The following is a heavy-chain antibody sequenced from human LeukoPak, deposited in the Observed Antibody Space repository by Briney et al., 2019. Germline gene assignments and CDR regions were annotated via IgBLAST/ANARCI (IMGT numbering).Heavy chain of an antibody. CDR1: GFTFSSYA. J-gene: IGHJ1*01. V-gene: IGHV3-23*01. CDR2: ISGSGGST. D-gene: IGHD6-19*01. CDR3: AKDRSRSGWPEYFQH. Sequence: GGSLRLSCAASGFTFSSYAMSWVRQAPGKGLEWVSAISGSGGSTYYADSVKGRFTIPRDNSKNTLYLQMNSLRAEDTAVYYCAKDRSRSGWPEYFQHWGQGTLVTVSS.